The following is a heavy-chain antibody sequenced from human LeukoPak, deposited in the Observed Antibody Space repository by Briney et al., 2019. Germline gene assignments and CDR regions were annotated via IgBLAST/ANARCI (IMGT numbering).Heavy chain of an antibody. CDR1: GFTFSSYA. J-gene: IGHJ4*02. Sequence: GGSLRLSCAASGFTFSSYAMHWVRQAPGKGLEWVAVISYDGSNKYYADSVKGRFTISRDNAKNSLYLQMNSLRAEDTAVYYCAREETGTTVDYWGQGTLVTVSS. V-gene: IGHV3-30-3*01. CDR2: ISYDGSNK. CDR3: AREETGTTVDY. D-gene: IGHD1-7*01.